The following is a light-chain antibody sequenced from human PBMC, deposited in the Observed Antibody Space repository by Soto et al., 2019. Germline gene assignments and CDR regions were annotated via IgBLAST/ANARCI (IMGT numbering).Light chain of an antibody. Sequence: QSVLTQPPSVSGAPGQRVTIYCTGSSSNIGAGYDVHWYQQLPGTAPKVLIYGNSNRPSGVPDRFSGSKSGTSASLAITGLQAEDEADYYCQSYDSSLSGYVFRTGTKLTVL. V-gene: IGLV1-40*01. CDR2: GNS. CDR3: QSYDSSLSGYV. CDR1: SSNIGAGYD. J-gene: IGLJ1*01.